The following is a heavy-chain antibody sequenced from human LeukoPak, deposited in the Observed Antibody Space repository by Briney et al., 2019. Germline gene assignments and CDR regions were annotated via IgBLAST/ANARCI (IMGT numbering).Heavy chain of an antibody. J-gene: IGHJ4*02. Sequence: LTXXXXHWVRQXPGKGLEWMGGFDPEDGETIYAQKFQGRVTMTEDTSTDTAYMELSSLRSEDTAVYYCATSIVGADYWGQGTLVTVSS. CDR1: LTXXX. CDR2: FDPEDGET. D-gene: IGHD1-26*01. V-gene: IGHV1-24*01. CDR3: ATSIVGADY.